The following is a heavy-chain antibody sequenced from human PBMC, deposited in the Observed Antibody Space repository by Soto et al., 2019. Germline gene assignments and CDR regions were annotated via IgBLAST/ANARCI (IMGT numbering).Heavy chain of an antibody. CDR2: MNPNSGNT. V-gene: IGHV1-8*01. CDR1: GYTFTSYD. D-gene: IGHD5-18*01. CDR3: ARERGYGLDY. J-gene: IGHJ4*02. Sequence: QVQLVQSGAEVKKPGASVKVSCKASGYTFTSYDINWVRQATGQGLEWMGWMNPNSGNTVYAQKFQGRVTMTRNTSIRTAYRELSSLGSGDTAVCYCARERGYGLDYWGQGTLVTVSS.